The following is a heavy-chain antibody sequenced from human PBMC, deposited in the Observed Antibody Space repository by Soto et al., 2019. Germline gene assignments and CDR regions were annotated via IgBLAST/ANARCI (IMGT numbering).Heavy chain of an antibody. CDR3: VRELGGSGAYYTDF. J-gene: IGHJ4*02. V-gene: IGHV1-18*01. CDR2: ISAYKTNI. D-gene: IGHD3-10*01. Sequence: GASVKVSCKASGYTFPNYGITWVRQAPGQGLEWMGWISAYKTNIKYAQKFQGRVTLTTDTSTSTAYMELRSLRSDDTAIYYCVRELGGSGAYYTDFWGQGTLVTVSS. CDR1: GYTFPNYG.